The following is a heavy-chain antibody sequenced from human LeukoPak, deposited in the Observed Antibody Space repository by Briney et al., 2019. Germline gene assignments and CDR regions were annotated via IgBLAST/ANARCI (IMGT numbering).Heavy chain of an antibody. CDR2: IWYDGSNK. CDR1: GFTFSSYG. D-gene: IGHD6-13*01. V-gene: IGHV3-33*01. J-gene: IGHJ1*01. Sequence: PGGSLRLSCAASGFTFSSYGMHWVRQAPGKGLEWVAVIWYDGSNKYYADSVKGRFTISRDNSKNTLYLQMDSLRAEDTAVYYCASSHESSWDVEYFQHWGQGTLVTVSS. CDR3: ASSHESSWDVEYFQH.